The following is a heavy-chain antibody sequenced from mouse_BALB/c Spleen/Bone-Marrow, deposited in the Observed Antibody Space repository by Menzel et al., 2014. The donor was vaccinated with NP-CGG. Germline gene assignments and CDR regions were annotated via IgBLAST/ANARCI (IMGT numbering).Heavy chain of an antibody. CDR2: INPDSSTI. Sequence: EVQVVESGGGLVQPGGSLKLSCAASGFDFSRYWMSWVRQAPGKGLEWIGEINPDSSTISYTPSRKDKFIISRDNAKNTLYLQMSKVRSEDTALYYCARLSYYGRFAYWGQGTLVTVSA. V-gene: IGHV4-1*02. CDR3: ARLSYYGRFAY. D-gene: IGHD1-1*01. CDR1: GFDFSRYW. J-gene: IGHJ3*01.